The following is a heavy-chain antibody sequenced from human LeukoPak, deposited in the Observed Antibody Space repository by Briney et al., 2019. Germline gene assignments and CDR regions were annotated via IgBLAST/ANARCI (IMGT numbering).Heavy chain of an antibody. CDR3: ARVAYYYGSGTPGWFDP. CDR1: GFTVSSNY. V-gene: IGHV3-66*01. J-gene: IGHJ5*02. Sequence: GGSLRLSCAASGFTVSSNYMSWVRQAPGKGLEWVSVTYSGGSTYYADSVKGRFTISRDNSKNTLYLQMNSLRAEDTAVYYCARVAYYYGSGTPGWFDPWGQGTLVTVSS. CDR2: TYSGGST. D-gene: IGHD3-10*01.